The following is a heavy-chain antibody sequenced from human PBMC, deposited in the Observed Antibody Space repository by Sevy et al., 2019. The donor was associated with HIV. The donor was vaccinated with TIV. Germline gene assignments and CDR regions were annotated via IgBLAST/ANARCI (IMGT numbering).Heavy chain of an antibody. D-gene: IGHD6-6*01. CDR1: GGSISPYY. V-gene: IGHV4-4*08. CDR2: IYHSGNT. Sequence: SETLSLTCTVSGGSISPYYWSWIRQTPGKGLEWIGYIYHSGNTNYNPSLKSRVTMAIDSSKNQFSLKLNSVTAAGTAVYYCAKQIAARPAWFDPWGQGALVTVSS. CDR3: AKQIAARPAWFDP. J-gene: IGHJ5*02.